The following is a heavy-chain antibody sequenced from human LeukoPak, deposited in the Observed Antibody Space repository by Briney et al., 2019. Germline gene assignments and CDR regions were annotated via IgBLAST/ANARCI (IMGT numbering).Heavy chain of an antibody. J-gene: IGHJ4*02. Sequence: GGSLRLSCAASGFSFSSNAMSWVRQAPGKGLVWVSRVNSDGSSTIYADSVKGRFTISRDNAKNTLYLQMNSLRAEDTAVYYCARAANPMVRGVTPDYWGQGTLVTVSS. V-gene: IGHV3-74*01. CDR1: GFSFSSNA. CDR2: VNSDGSST. CDR3: ARAANPMVRGVTPDY. D-gene: IGHD3-10*01.